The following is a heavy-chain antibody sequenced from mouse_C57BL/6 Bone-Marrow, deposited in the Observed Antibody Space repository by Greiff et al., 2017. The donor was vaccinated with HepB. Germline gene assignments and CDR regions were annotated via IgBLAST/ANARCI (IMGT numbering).Heavy chain of an antibody. J-gene: IGHJ2*01. CDR2: ISSGSGTI. D-gene: IGHD2-3*01. Sequence: EVQLQESGGGLAKPGGSLKLSCAASGFTFSDYGMHWVRQTPEKGLEWVAYISSGSGTIYYAETVKGRFTISGDNAKNTLFLEMTSLRSEDTAVYYCARRGGWLLLQFDYWGQGTTLTVSS. CDR3: ARRGGWLLLQFDY. V-gene: IGHV5-17*01. CDR1: GFTFSDYG.